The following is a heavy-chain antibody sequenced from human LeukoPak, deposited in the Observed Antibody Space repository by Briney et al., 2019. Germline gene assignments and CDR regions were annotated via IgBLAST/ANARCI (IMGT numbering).Heavy chain of an antibody. Sequence: ASVKVSCKASGYTFTSYYMHWVRQAPGQGLEWLGIINPSGGSTSYAQKFQGRVTMTRDTSTSTVYMELSSLRSEDTAVYYCASTGYSSGWTDWYLDLWGRGTLVTVSS. J-gene: IGHJ2*01. CDR3: ASTGYSSGWTDWYLDL. CDR1: GYTFTSYY. D-gene: IGHD6-19*01. CDR2: INPSGGST. V-gene: IGHV1-46*01.